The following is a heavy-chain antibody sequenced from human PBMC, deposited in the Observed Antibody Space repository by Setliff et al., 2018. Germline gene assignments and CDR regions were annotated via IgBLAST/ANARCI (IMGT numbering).Heavy chain of an antibody. J-gene: IGHJ4*02. V-gene: IGHV7-4-1*02. Sequence: GGSVKVSCKASGYTFNNYAINWVRQAPGQGLEWMGWINTDTGNPTSAQGFTGRFVFSLDTSVSTAYLQISSLKAEDTALYYCARVGTGSLLDYWGQGTLVTVSS. CDR3: ARVGTGSLLDY. CDR2: INTDTGNP. D-gene: IGHD1-1*01. CDR1: GYTFNNYA.